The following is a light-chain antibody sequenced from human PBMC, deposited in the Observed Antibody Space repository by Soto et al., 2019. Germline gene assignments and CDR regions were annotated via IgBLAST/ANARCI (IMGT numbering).Light chain of an antibody. CDR2: AAS. V-gene: IGKV3-20*01. CDR3: QQFGSSPGFT. CDR1: QSINNRY. J-gene: IGKJ3*01. Sequence: EIVLTQSPGTLSLSPGERATLSCRASQSINNRYLAWYRQKPGQAPRLLIYAASSRATGIPDRFSGSGSGTDFTLTISRLEPEDFAVYYCQQFGSSPGFTFGPGTKVDIK.